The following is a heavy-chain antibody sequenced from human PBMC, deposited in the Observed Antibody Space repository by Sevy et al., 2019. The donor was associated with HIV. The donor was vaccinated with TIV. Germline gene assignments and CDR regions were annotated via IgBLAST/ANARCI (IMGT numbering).Heavy chain of an antibody. CDR1: GGSISSGSYY. D-gene: IGHD3-9*01. J-gene: IGHJ3*02. CDR3: ARAALELRYFDWLYDAFDI. Sequence: SETLSLTCTVSGGSISSGSYYWSWIRQPAGKGLEWIGRIYTSGSTNYNPSLKSRVTISVDTSKNQFSLKLSPVTAADTAVYYCARAALELRYFDWLYDAFDIWGQGTMVTVSS. V-gene: IGHV4-61*02. CDR2: IYTSGST.